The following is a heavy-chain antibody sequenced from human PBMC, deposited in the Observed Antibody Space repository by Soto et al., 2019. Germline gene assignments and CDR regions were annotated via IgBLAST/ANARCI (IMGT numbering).Heavy chain of an antibody. Sequence: EVQLLESGGGLVQPGGSLRLSCAASGFTFSSYAMSWVRQAPGKGLEWVSGISSSGGSTYYADSVKGRFTISRDNSKNTLYLPMNSLRAEDTAGYYCARGGGDYGSGSYPFWYWGQGTLVTVSS. CDR1: GFTFSSYA. J-gene: IGHJ4*02. CDR3: ARGGGDYGSGSYPFWY. CDR2: ISSSGGST. D-gene: IGHD3-10*01. V-gene: IGHV3-23*01.